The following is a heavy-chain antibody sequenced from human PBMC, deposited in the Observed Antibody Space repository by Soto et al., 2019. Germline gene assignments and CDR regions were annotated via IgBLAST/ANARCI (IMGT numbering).Heavy chain of an antibody. CDR2: ISGSSGST. J-gene: IGHJ4*02. CDR3: AKDLYIVATTISPEIDY. V-gene: IGHV3-23*01. Sequence: EVHLLESGGGLVQPGGSLRLSCAASGLTFSTYAMTWVRQAPGKGLEWVSTISGSSGSTYYADSVKGRFAISRDNSQNTLYLQMDSLRTDDTAVYYCAKDLYIVATTISPEIDYWGQGTLVTVSS. D-gene: IGHD5-12*01. CDR1: GLTFSTYA.